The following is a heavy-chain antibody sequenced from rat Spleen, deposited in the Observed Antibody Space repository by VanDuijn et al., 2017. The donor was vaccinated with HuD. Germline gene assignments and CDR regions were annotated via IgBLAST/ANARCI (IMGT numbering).Heavy chain of an antibody. J-gene: IGHJ2*01. Sequence: EVQLVESGGGLVQPGRSLKLSCAASGFTFSNYYMAWVRQAPTKGLEWVASITNSGGSTYYRDSVKGRFTISRDNAKSTLYLQMDSLRSEDTATYYCTRDYYDGYYHPLDYWGQGVMVTVSS. V-gene: IGHV5S23*01. CDR3: TRDYYDGYYHPLDY. CDR2: ITNSGGST. CDR1: GFTFSNYY. D-gene: IGHD1-12*03.